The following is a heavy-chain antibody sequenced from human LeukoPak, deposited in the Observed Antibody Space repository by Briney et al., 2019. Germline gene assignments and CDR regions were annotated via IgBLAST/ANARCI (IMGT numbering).Heavy chain of an antibody. V-gene: IGHV5-51*01. Sequence: GESLKISSKGSGYSFTSYWISWVRQMPGKGLEWMGIIYPGDSDTRYSPSFQGQVTISVDKSISTAYLQWSSLKASDTATYYCATTRAVAGTGCDAFVIWGQGTIVTVSS. CDR1: GYSFTSYW. D-gene: IGHD6-19*01. J-gene: IGHJ3*02. CDR2: IYPGDSDT. CDR3: ATTRAVAGTGCDAFVI.